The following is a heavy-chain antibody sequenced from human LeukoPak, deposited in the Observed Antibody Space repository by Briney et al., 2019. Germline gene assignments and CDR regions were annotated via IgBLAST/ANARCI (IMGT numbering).Heavy chain of an antibody. CDR2: MNPNSGNT. D-gene: IGHD3-3*01. V-gene: IGHV1-8*03. J-gene: IGHJ5*02. CDR1: GYTFTSYD. CDR3: ARGRDPYDFWSGRGSFDP. Sequence: GASVKVSCKASGYTFTSYDINWVRQATGQGLEWMGWMNPNSGNTGYAQKFQGRVTITRNTSISTAYMELSSLRSEDTAVYYCARGRDPYDFWSGRGSFDPWGQGTLVTVSS.